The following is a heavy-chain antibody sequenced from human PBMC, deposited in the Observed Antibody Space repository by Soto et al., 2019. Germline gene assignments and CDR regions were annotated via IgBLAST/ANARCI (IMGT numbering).Heavy chain of an antibody. CDR2: IHYSGNT. Sequence: SETLSLTCTVSGGSISNFFWSWVRQPPGKGLEYIGYIHYSGNTNYNPSLKSRVTISVDTSRNQFSLKLTSVTAADTAVYYCARRGGGGWYDYAFDIWGQGTMVTVSS. J-gene: IGHJ3*02. D-gene: IGHD6-19*01. CDR1: GGSISNFF. CDR3: ARRGGGGWYDYAFDI. V-gene: IGHV4-59*08.